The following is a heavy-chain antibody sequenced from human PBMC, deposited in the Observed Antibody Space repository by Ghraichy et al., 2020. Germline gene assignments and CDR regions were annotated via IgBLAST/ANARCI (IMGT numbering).Heavy chain of an antibody. D-gene: IGHD6-25*01. Sequence: GGSLRLSCAASGFTFSSHWMSWVRQAPGKGLEWVANIKEDGSEKYYVDSVEGRFTISRDNAKNSLYLQMTSLRAEDSAIYYCARGAADTWGHGILVTVSS. CDR2: IKEDGSEK. CDR1: GFTFSSHW. V-gene: IGHV3-7*01. J-gene: IGHJ5*01. CDR3: ARGAADT.